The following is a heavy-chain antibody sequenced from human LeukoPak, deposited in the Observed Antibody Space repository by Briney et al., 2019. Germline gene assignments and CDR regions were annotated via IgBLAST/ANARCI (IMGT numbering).Heavy chain of an antibody. CDR2: ISGSGGST. CDR3: AKDPPATYYYDSSGLKDFDF. CDR1: GFTFSSYA. J-gene: IGHJ4*02. D-gene: IGHD3-22*01. V-gene: IGHV3-23*01. Sequence: GGSLRLSCAAPGFTFSSYAMSWVRQAPGKGLEWVSAISGSGGSTYYADSVKGRFTISRDNSKNTLYLQMNSLRAEDTAVYYCAKDPPATYYYDSSGLKDFDFWGQGILVTVSS.